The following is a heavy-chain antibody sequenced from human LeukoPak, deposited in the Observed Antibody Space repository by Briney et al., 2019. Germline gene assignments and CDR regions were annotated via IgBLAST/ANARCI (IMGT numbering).Heavy chain of an antibody. D-gene: IGHD5-24*01. J-gene: IGHJ4*02. Sequence: GESLKISCQGSGYSFTNFWIAWVRQMPVKGLEWMGIIYPDDSDTKYSPSFQGQVTISADKSISTAYLQWSSLKASDTAMYYCARRSWEMATTGIDYWGQGTLVTVSS. CDR1: GYSFTNFW. V-gene: IGHV5-51*01. CDR3: ARRSWEMATTGIDY. CDR2: IYPDDSDT.